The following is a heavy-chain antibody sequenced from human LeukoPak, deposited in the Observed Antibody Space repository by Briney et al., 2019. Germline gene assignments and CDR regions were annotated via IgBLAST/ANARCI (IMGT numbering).Heavy chain of an antibody. CDR3: ARDHYDSSGYYLDY. V-gene: IGHV3-48*03. CDR2: ISSSGSTI. D-gene: IGHD3-22*01. Sequence: PGGSLRLSCAASGFTFSSYEMNWVRQAPGKGLEWVSYISSSGSTIYYADSVKGRFTISRDNAENSLYLQMNSLRAEDTAVYYCARDHYDSSGYYLDYWGQGTLVTVSS. CDR1: GFTFSSYE. J-gene: IGHJ4*02.